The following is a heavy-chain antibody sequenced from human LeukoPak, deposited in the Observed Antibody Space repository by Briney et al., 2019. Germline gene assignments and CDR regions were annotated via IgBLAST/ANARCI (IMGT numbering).Heavy chain of an antibody. CDR1: GFTFDDYA. Sequence: GRSLRLSCAASGFTFDDYAMHWVRHAPGKGLEWVSGISWNSVNIGHEDSLKGRFTISRDNAKNSLHLQMNRLRPEDTALYYCVKDRGLRNQWLQVTYDCWGQGTMVSVSS. D-gene: IGHD5-24*01. J-gene: IGHJ4*02. CDR2: ISWNSVNI. CDR3: VKDRGLRNQWLQVTYDC. V-gene: IGHV3-9*01.